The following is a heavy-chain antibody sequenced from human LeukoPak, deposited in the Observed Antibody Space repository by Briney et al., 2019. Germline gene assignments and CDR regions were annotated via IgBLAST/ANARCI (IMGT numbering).Heavy chain of an antibody. J-gene: IGHJ4*02. V-gene: IGHV1-18*01. D-gene: IGHD5-12*01. CDR3: ARVLSCYDFGLYYFDY. Sequence: GASVNVSCTPSGYTFTVYGIGWVRQAPGQGVEWIGWISAYNGNKNYAQKLQGRVTMTTDTSASTAYMELRSLRSDDTSEYYCARVLSCYDFGLYYFDYGGQGTLVTVPS. CDR2: ISAYNGNK. CDR1: GYTFTVYG.